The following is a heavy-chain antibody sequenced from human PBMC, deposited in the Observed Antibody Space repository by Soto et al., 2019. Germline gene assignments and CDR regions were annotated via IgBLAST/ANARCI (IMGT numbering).Heavy chain of an antibody. Sequence: ASVKVSCKVSGYTLTELSMHWVRQAPGKGLEWMGGFDPEDGETIYAQKFQGRVTMTEDTSTDTAYMELSSLRFEDTAVYYCATVSWSLGAFDIWGQGTMVTVSS. J-gene: IGHJ3*02. CDR3: ATVSWSLGAFDI. D-gene: IGHD2-8*02. CDR2: FDPEDGET. V-gene: IGHV1-24*01. CDR1: GYTLTELS.